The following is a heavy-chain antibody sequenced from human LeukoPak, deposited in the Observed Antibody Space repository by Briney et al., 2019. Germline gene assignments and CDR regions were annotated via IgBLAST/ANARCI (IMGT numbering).Heavy chain of an antibody. CDR3: AKFEFVF. CDR1: GFTFSSYV. Sequence: GGSLRPSCAVSGFTFSSYVMSWVGQAQGKGVEWVSAISGSGGSKYYADSVKGRITISRDNSKNTLYLQMNSLRDEHTAVYYCAKFEFVFWGQGTLVTVSS. D-gene: IGHD2-21*01. V-gene: IGHV3-23*01. CDR2: ISGSGGSK. J-gene: IGHJ4*02.